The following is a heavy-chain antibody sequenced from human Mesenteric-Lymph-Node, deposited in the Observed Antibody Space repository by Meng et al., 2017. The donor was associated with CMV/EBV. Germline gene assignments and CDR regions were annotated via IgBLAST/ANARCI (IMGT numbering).Heavy chain of an antibody. CDR1: GGSISSGRHY. D-gene: IGHD6-6*01. CDR3: ARLIVSSSSYYFDY. CDR2: IHHSASS. J-gene: IGHJ4*02. Sequence: SGGSISSGRHYWTWIRQPPGKGLEWIGYIHHSASSNYNTSLKSRLTISVDTSKNQFSLKLSSVTAADTAVYYCARLIVSSSSYYFDYWGQGTLVTVSS. V-gene: IGHV4-61*01.